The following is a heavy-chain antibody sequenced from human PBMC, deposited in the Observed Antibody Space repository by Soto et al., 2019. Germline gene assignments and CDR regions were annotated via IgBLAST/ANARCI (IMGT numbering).Heavy chain of an antibody. CDR2: IFYDGYT. Sequence: QVQLQESGPGLVMPSETLSLTCTVSGDSISGSPYFWGWIRQPPGKRLEWIGSIFYDGYTLYTPSLQRRVTLTVDTSKNQFFLKLTSVAAADTAIYFCARLQAAVPHYWGQGILVTVSS. CDR3: ARLQAAVPHY. D-gene: IGHD6-13*01. CDR1: GDSISGSPYF. V-gene: IGHV4-39*01. J-gene: IGHJ4*02.